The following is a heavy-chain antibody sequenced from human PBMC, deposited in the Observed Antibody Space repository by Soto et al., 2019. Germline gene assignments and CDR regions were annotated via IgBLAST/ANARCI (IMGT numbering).Heavy chain of an antibody. CDR2: ITPIFGTA. J-gene: IGHJ5*02. V-gene: IGHV1-69*13. CDR1: GGTFSSYA. Sequence: ASVKVSCKASGGTFSSYAISWVRQAPGQGLEWMGGITPIFGTANYAQKFQGRVTITADESTSTAYMELSSLRSEDTAVYYCARDGSGQGVFGVVITDPVWFDPWGQGTLVTVSS. D-gene: IGHD3-3*01. CDR3: ARDGSGQGVFGVVITDPVWFDP.